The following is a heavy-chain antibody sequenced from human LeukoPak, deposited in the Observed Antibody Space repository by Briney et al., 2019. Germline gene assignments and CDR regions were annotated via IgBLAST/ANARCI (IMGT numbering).Heavy chain of an antibody. CDR3: ARVVGGNYYGSETDDY. V-gene: IGHV1-2*02. D-gene: IGHD3-10*01. CDR1: GYTFTSYY. CDR2: INPNNGGT. J-gene: IGHJ4*02. Sequence: ASVKVSCKASGYTFTSYYMHWVRQAPGQGLEWMGWINPNNGGTKYAQKFQGRVTMTRDTSISTAYMELSRVRSDDTAVYYCARVVGGNYYGSETDDYWGQGTLVTVSS.